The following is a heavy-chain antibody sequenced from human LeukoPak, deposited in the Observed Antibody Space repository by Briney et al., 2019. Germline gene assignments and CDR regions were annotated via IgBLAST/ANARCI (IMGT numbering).Heavy chain of an antibody. Sequence: SQTLSLTCAISGDSVSSTSAAWNWIRQSPSRGLEWLGRTYYRSKWHSEYAVSVKGRITINPDTSKNQFSLQLNSVTPDDTAVYYCARDLGNTGWYTFDYWGQGTLVTVSS. CDR2: TYYRSKWHS. J-gene: IGHJ4*02. V-gene: IGHV6-1*01. D-gene: IGHD6-19*01. CDR3: ARDLGNTGWYTFDY. CDR1: GDSVSSTSAA.